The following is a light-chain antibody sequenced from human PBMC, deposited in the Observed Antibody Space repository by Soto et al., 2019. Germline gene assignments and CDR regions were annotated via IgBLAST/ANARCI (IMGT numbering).Light chain of an antibody. J-gene: IGKJ4*01. CDR3: QQYDRSPLT. Sequence: EIMLTQSPGTLSLSPGERAILSCRASQSVSSDYLAWYQQRPGQAPRLLIFGAFSAATGIPDRFSGSGSGTDFTLTISRLEPEDFAVYYCQQYDRSPLTFGGGTKVEIK. CDR1: QSVSSDY. V-gene: IGKV3-20*01. CDR2: GAF.